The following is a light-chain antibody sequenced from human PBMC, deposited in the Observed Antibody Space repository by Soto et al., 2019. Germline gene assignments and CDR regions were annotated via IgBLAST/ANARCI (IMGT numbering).Light chain of an antibody. CDR1: QSISNY. CDR2: AAS. Sequence: DIQMTQSPSSLSASVGDRVTITCRASQSISNYLNWYQQXPGKAPXLXXYAASSLQSGVPSRFSGSGSGTDFTLTISSLQPEDFATYYGQQSYSTPPITFGQGTRLEIK. J-gene: IGKJ5*01. V-gene: IGKV1-39*01. CDR3: QQSYSTPPIT.